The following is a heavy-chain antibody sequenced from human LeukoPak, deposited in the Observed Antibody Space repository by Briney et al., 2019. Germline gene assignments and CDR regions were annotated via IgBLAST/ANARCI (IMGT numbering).Heavy chain of an antibody. Sequence: PGGSLRLSCAASGFTFSTYAMSWVRRTPGKGLEWVSAITDGGGSTYYADSVKDRFTISRDNSKNTLYLQMNSLRAEDTAVYYCAKDPPILRWSFDYWGQGTLDTVSS. CDR1: GFTFSTYA. CDR2: ITDGGGST. CDR3: AKDPPILRWSFDY. D-gene: IGHD4-23*01. J-gene: IGHJ4*02. V-gene: IGHV3-23*01.